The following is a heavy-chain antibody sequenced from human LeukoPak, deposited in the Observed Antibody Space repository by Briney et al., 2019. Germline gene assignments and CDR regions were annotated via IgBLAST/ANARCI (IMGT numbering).Heavy chain of an antibody. CDR3: AKGVTTFDS. D-gene: IGHD4-17*01. CDR1: GXSISSYY. V-gene: IGHV4-59*01. Sequence: PSETLSLTCTVSGXSISSYYWSWIRQPPGKGLEWIAYIHSNGNNNYSPTLKSRLTVSVETSKTQFSLKLTSVTAADTAVYFCAKGVTTFDSWGQGTLVTVSS. CDR2: IHSNGNN. J-gene: IGHJ4*02.